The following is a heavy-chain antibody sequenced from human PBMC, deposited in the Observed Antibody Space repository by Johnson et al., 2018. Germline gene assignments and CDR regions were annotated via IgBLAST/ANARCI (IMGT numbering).Heavy chain of an antibody. D-gene: IGHD4-17*01. CDR1: GFTFSSYG. V-gene: IGHV3-30*18. J-gene: IGHJ6*02. CDR2: PSYDGGDK. Sequence: QVQLVQSGGGVVQPGGSLRLACAASGFTFSSYGMHWVRQAPGMGLEWVALPSYDGGDKYYADSVKGRFTISRGNSRNTLYLEMNRLRGPDAAVYFCAKERSTVTRPHYYYAMGVWGQGTTVTVSS. CDR3: AKERSTVTRPHYYYAMGV.